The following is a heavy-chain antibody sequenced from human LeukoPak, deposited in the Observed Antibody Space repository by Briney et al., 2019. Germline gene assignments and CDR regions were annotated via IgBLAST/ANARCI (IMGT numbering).Heavy chain of an antibody. Sequence: TGGSLRLSCAASGSTFSSYWMHWVRQAPGKGLVWVSRINSDGSSTSYADSVKGRFTISRDNAKNTLYLQMNSLRAEDTAVYYCASARNIVVVPTSAWGQGTLVTVSS. CDR2: INSDGSST. CDR1: GSTFSSYW. CDR3: ASARNIVVVPTSA. V-gene: IGHV3-74*01. J-gene: IGHJ4*02. D-gene: IGHD2-2*01.